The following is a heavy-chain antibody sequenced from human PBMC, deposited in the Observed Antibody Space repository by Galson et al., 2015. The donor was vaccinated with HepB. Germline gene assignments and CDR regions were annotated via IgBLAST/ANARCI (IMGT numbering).Heavy chain of an antibody. D-gene: IGHD1-20*01. Sequence: SLRLSCAASGFTFSTYTVTWVRQAPGKGLEWVSGITPGGDKTYYADSVKGRFTVSRDNSKNTMYLQMNSLTAEDTAVYYCAKDLYTNNCHFDLWGRGTLVTVSS. J-gene: IGHJ2*01. CDR2: ITPGGDKT. V-gene: IGHV3-23*01. CDR3: AKDLYTNNCHFDL. CDR1: GFTFSTYT.